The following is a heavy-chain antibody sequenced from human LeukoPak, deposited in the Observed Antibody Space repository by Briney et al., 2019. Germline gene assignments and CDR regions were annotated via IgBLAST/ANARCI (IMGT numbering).Heavy chain of an antibody. Sequence: GGSLRLSCAASGFTFSDYYMSWIRQAPGKGLEWVAKIKTDGSEKYYVDSVKGRFTISRDNAQNSLSLQMNSLRAEDTALYYCAKGYCSSTSCYFDYWGQGTLVTVSS. CDR3: AKGYCSSTSCYFDY. V-gene: IGHV3-7*03. D-gene: IGHD2-2*01. CDR1: GFTFSDYY. J-gene: IGHJ4*02. CDR2: IKTDGSEK.